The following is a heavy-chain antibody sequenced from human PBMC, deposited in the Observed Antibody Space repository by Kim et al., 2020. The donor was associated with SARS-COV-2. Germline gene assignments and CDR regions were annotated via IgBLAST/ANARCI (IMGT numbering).Heavy chain of an antibody. J-gene: IGHJ6*02. Sequence: GGSLRLSCAASGFTFSSYGMHWVRQAPGKGLEWVAVISYDGSNKYYADSVKGRFTISRDNSKNTLYLQMNSLRAEDTAVYYCAKDGVVDGPEPNTVFLVYGMDVWGQGTTVTVSS. D-gene: IGHD3-3*01. CDR1: GFTFSSYG. V-gene: IGHV3-30*18. CDR2: ISYDGSNK. CDR3: AKDGVVDGPEPNTVFLVYGMDV.